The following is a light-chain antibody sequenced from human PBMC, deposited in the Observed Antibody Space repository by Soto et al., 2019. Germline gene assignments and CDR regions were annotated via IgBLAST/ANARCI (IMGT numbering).Light chain of an antibody. CDR3: QQSYSSPVT. V-gene: IGKV1-39*01. CDR1: QNITTY. Sequence: DIQMTPSPFSLSASVGDRVASTCRASQNITTYVNWYQQKPGKAPNLLIYGASNLQSGVPSRFSGSGSGTEFTLTISSLRPEDFATYYCQQSYSSPVTFGQGTRLEIK. CDR2: GAS. J-gene: IGKJ5*01.